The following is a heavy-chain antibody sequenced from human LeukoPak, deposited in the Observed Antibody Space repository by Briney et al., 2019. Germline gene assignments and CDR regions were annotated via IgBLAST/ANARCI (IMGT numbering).Heavy chain of an antibody. CDR1: GYTFTSYG. Sequence: ASVKVSCKASGYTFTSYGFSWVRQAPGQGLEWMGWISAYKGNTNYAQKLQDRVTMTTDTFTSTAYMELRSLRSDDTAVYYCARDGDMATHECWYFDLWGRGTLVTVSS. D-gene: IGHD5-24*01. CDR2: ISAYKGNT. V-gene: IGHV1-18*01. CDR3: ARDGDMATHECWYFDL. J-gene: IGHJ2*01.